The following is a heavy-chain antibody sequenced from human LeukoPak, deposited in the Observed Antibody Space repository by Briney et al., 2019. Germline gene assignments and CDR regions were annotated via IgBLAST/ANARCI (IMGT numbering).Heavy chain of an antibody. CDR3: ARDFFHSSESRPFDY. CDR1: GFNFGAYT. Sequence: PGRSLRLSCAASGFNFGAYTINWVRQAPGKGLEWVSCIFSRSESILYADSVKGRFSISRDNAKNLLYLQMDSLRVEDTAVYYCARDFFHSSESRPFDYWGQGTLVTVSS. V-gene: IGHV3-21*06. J-gene: IGHJ4*02. CDR2: IFSRSESI. D-gene: IGHD3-22*01.